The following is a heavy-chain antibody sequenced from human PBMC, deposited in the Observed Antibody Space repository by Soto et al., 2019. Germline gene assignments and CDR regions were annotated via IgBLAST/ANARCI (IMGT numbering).Heavy chain of an antibody. D-gene: IGHD5-18*01. Sequence: SETLSLTCTVSGGSISSYYWSWIRQPPGKGLEWIGYIYYSGSTNYNPSLKSRVTISVDTSKNQFSLKLSSVTAADTAVYYCARGGHRYGYSRNYSSCMDVWRQGTTVTVS. CDR1: GGSISSYY. CDR3: ARGGHRYGYSRNYSSCMDV. CDR2: IYYSGST. J-gene: IGHJ6*02. V-gene: IGHV4-59*01.